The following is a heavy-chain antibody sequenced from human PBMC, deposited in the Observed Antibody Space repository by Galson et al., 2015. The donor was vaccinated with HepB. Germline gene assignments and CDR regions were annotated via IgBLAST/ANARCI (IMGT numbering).Heavy chain of an antibody. CDR3: ARDLVGDTAPFDY. V-gene: IGHV1-69*06. CDR2: IIPIFGTV. D-gene: IGHD1-26*01. Sequence: SVKVSCKGSGGTFSKYTVSWVRQAPGQGLEWMGGIIPIFGTVNYAQNFQGRVTITADKSTSTVYMELSSLRSEDTAVHFCARDLVGDTAPFDYWGQGTLVTVSS. J-gene: IGHJ4*02. CDR1: GGTFSKYT.